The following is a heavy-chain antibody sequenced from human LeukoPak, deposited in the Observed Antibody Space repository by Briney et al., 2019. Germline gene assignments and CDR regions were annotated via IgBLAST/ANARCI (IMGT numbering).Heavy chain of an antibody. CDR2: TSGSGGST. Sequence: HAGGSLRLSCAASGFTFSSYAMSWVRQAPGKGLEWVSATSGSGGSTYYADSVKGRFTISRDNSKNTLYLQMNSLRAEDTAVYYCAKTARRSSSWYYYFDYWGQGTLVTVSS. D-gene: IGHD6-13*01. CDR3: AKTARRSSSWYYYFDY. V-gene: IGHV3-23*01. CDR1: GFTFSSYA. J-gene: IGHJ4*02.